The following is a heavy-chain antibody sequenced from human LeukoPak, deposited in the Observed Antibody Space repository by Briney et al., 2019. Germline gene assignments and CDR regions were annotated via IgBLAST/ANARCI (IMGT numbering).Heavy chain of an antibody. J-gene: IGHJ5*02. CDR1: GFTFSSYE. Sequence: PGGSLRLSCAASGFTFSSYEMNWVRQAPGKGLEWVSYISSSGSNIYYADSVKGRFTISRDNAKNSLYLQMNSLRAEDTAVYYCAREGPSNWFDPWGQGTLVTVSS. CDR3: AREGPSNWFDP. CDR2: ISSSGSNI. V-gene: IGHV3-48*03.